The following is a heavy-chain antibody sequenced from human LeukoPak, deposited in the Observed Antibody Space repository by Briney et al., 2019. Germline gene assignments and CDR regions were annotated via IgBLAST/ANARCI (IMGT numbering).Heavy chain of an antibody. Sequence: GGSLRLSCAASGFTFSSYWMSWVRQAPGKGLEWVANIKQDGSEKYYLDSVKGRFTISRDNAKNSLYPQMNSLRAEDTAVYYCAREYGNYYYYYYMDVWGKGTTVTVSS. J-gene: IGHJ6*03. D-gene: IGHD4-17*01. V-gene: IGHV3-7*01. CDR3: AREYGNYYYYYYMDV. CDR1: GFTFSSYW. CDR2: IKQDGSEK.